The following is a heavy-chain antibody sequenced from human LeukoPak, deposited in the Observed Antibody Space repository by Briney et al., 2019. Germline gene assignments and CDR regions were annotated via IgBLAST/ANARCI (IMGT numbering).Heavy chain of an antibody. CDR1: GYSISSGYY. D-gene: IGHD3-9*01. Sequence: SETLSLTCDVSGYSISSGYYWGWIRQPPGKGLEWIGNIYYSDSTYYNPSLRGRAPISVDTSKNQFSLKLTSVTAADTAVYYCARHGPRGLRYFDWLLDYWGQGTLVTVSS. J-gene: IGHJ4*02. CDR2: IYYSDST. V-gene: IGHV4-38-2*01. CDR3: ARHGPRGLRYFDWLLDY.